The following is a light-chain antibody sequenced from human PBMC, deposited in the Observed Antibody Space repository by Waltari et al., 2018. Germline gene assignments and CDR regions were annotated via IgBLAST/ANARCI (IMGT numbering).Light chain of an antibody. J-gene: IGKJ5*01. CDR2: EAS. Sequence: EIVLTQSPDTLSVSPGERATFSCRASQSVSSNLAWYQQKPGKAPRLLIYEASTRATSTPARFSGSGSGTDFTLTISSLQSEDSAVYYFQQYNHWPPITFGQGTRLEIK. V-gene: IGKV3-15*01. CDR1: QSVSSN. CDR3: QQYNHWPPIT.